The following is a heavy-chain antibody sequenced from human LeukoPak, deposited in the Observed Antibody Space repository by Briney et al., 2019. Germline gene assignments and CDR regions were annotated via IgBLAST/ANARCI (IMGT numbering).Heavy chain of an antibody. V-gene: IGHV3-33*01. CDR3: ARDPTYYDILTGYPYY. J-gene: IGHJ4*02. D-gene: IGHD3-9*01. Sequence: GRSLRLSCAASGFTFSSYGMHWVRQAPGKGLEWVAVIWHDGSNKYYADSVKGRFTISRDNSKNTLYLQMNSLRAEDTAVYYCARDPTYYDILTGYPYYWGQGTLVTVST. CDR1: GFTFSSYG. CDR2: IWHDGSNK.